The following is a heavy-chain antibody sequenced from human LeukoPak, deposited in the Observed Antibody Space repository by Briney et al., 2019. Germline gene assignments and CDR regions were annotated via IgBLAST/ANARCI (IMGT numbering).Heavy chain of an antibody. Sequence: SDTLSLTCTVSGDSLGRSNTYWGWLRQTPGKGLEWLGTILHSGYTYNSPSLKSRVTMSVDSSKNQFSLRLSSVTAADTAVYFCARHRGGGGYHYMDVWGKGTTVIVSS. D-gene: IGHD2-21*01. CDR2: ILHSGYT. CDR1: GDSLGRSNTY. CDR3: ARHRGGGGYHYMDV. V-gene: IGHV4-39*01. J-gene: IGHJ6*03.